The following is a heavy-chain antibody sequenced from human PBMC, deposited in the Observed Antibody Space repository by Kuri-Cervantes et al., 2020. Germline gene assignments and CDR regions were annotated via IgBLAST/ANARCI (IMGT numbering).Heavy chain of an antibody. V-gene: IGHV3-20*04. CDR2: INWNGGST. J-gene: IGHJ6*03. CDR1: GFTFDDYG. D-gene: IGHD6-13*01. CDR3: AILTSAVASSGYYYMDV. Sequence: GGSLRLSCAASGFTFDDYGMSWVRQAPGKGLEWVSGINWNGGSTGYADSVKGRFTISRDNAKNSLYLQMNSLRAEDTALYYCAILTSAVASSGYYYMDVWGKGTTVTVSS.